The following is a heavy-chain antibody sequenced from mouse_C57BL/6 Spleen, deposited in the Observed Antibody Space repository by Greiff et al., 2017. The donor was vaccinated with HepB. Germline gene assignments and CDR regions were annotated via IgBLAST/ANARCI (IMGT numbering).Heavy chain of an antibody. CDR3: AREDYSGYFDY. Sequence: VQLQQPGAELVKPGASVKLSCKASGYTFTSYWMHWVKQRPGRGLEWIRRIDPNSGGTKYNEKFKSKATLTVDKPSSTAYMQLSSLTSEDSAVYYCAREDYSGYFDYWGQGTTLTVSS. D-gene: IGHD2-12*01. V-gene: IGHV1-72*01. J-gene: IGHJ2*01. CDR1: GYTFTSYW. CDR2: IDPNSGGT.